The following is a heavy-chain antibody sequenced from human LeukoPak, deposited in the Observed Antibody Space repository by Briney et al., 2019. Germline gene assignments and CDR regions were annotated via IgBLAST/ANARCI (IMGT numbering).Heavy chain of an antibody. D-gene: IGHD1-1*01. CDR2: INPSGGST. CDR1: GYTFTSYY. CDR3: ARGVRPATATPGAYDI. Sequence: ASVKVSCKASGYTFTSYYMHWVRQAPGQGLEWMGIINPSGGSTSYAQKFQGRVTITADKSTSTAYMELSSLRSEDTAVYYCARGVRPATATPGAYDIWGQGTMVTVSS. V-gene: IGHV1-46*01. J-gene: IGHJ3*02.